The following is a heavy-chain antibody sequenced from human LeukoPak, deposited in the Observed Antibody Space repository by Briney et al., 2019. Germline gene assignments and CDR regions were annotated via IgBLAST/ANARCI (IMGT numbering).Heavy chain of an antibody. D-gene: IGHD6-13*01. CDR2: ISSGGSTI. CDR3: AGRAASGRCFDY. CDR1: GFTFSDYY. V-gene: IGHV3-11*01. J-gene: IGHJ4*02. Sequence: GGSLRLSCAVSGFTFSDYYMSWIRQAPGKGLEWVSYISSGGSTISHADSVKGRFTISRDNAENSLYLQMNSLRAEDTAVYYCAGRAASGRCFDYWGQGTLVTVSS.